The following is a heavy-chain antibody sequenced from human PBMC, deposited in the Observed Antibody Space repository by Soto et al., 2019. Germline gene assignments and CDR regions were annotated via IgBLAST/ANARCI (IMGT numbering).Heavy chain of an antibody. V-gene: IGHV3-23*01. D-gene: IGHD3-16*01. CDR3: AKDRLAGGFDY. Sequence: GGSPRLSCAASGFTFSNYAMSWVRQAPGKGLEWVSLVSATAGTTYYTDSVKGRFTISRDNSRNTVYLQMNSLRADDTAAYYCAKDRLAGGFDYWGQGTLVTVSS. CDR1: GFTFSNYA. CDR2: VSATAGTT. J-gene: IGHJ4*02.